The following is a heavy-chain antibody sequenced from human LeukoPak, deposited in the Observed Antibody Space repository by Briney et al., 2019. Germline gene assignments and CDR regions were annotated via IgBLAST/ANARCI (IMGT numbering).Heavy chain of an antibody. CDR2: LSGSGGST. V-gene: IGHV3-23*01. D-gene: IGHD1-1*01. Sequence: GGSLRLSCAASGFTFSSYAMSWVRQAPGEGLEWVSLLSGSGGSTYYADSVKGRFTISRDNAKNTLYLQMNSLRAEDTAVYYCARATGTTYNFGYWGQGTLVTVSS. CDR3: ARATGTTYNFGY. CDR1: GFTFSSYA. J-gene: IGHJ4*02.